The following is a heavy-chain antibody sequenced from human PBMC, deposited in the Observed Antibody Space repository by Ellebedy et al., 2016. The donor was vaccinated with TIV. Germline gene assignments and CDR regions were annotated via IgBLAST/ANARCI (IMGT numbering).Heavy chain of an antibody. D-gene: IGHD2-2*01. CDR1: GGSISSGGYY. CDR2: IYHSGST. Sequence: SETLSLTXTVSGGSISSGGYYWGWIRQPPGKGLEWIGSIYHSGSTYYNPSLKSRVTISVDTSKNQFSLKLSSVTAADTAVYYCAREGIVVVPGPVRYYGMDVWGQGTTVTVSS. CDR3: AREGIVVVPGPVRYYGMDV. V-gene: IGHV4-39*07. J-gene: IGHJ6*02.